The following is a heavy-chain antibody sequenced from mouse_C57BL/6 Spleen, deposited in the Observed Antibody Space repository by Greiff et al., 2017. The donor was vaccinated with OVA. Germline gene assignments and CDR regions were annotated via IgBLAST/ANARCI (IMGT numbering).Heavy chain of an antibody. V-gene: IGHV3-6*01. CDR2: ISYDGSN. CDR1: GYSITSGYY. Sequence: EVHLVESGPGLVKPSQSLSLTCSVTGYSITSGYYWNWIRQFPGNKLERMGYISYDGSNNYNPSLKNRISITRDTSKNQFFLKLNSVTTEDTATYYCARDDYWGQGTTLTVSS. CDR3: ARDDY. J-gene: IGHJ2*01.